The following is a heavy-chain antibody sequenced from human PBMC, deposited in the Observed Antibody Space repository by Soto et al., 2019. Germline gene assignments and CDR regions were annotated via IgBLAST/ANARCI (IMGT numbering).Heavy chain of an antibody. CDR1: GFTVRTND. V-gene: IGHV3-66*01. D-gene: IGHD6-19*01. CDR2: INRVENSKYSDST. J-gene: IGHJ4*02. Sequence: EVQLVASGGGLIQAVGSLRLSCAASGFTVRTNDMSWVRQAPGKGLEWIARINRVENSKYSDSTYYADSVRDRFTISRDNSKNTVDLQMNDLSAEDTAMYYCARDGSGPFDYWGQGSLVTVSS. CDR3: ARDGSGPFDY.